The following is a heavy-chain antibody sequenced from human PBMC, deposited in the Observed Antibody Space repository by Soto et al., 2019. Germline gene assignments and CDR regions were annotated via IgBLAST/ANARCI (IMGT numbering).Heavy chain of an antibody. V-gene: IGHV3-21*01. D-gene: IGHD3-3*01. Sequence: EVQLVESGGGLVKPGGSLRLSCAASGFTFSSYSMNWVRQAPGKGLEWVSSISSSSSYIYYADSVKGRFTISRDNAKNSLYLQMNSLRAEDTAVYYCARGHQGREFGVAPGHMDVWGKGTTVTVSS. J-gene: IGHJ6*03. CDR3: ARGHQGREFGVAPGHMDV. CDR2: ISSSSSYI. CDR1: GFTFSSYS.